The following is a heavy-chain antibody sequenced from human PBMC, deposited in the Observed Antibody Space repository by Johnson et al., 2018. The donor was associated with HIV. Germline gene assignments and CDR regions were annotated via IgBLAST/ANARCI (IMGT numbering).Heavy chain of an antibody. V-gene: IGHV3-30*04. D-gene: IGHD3-3*01. CDR2: ISYDGSNK. Sequence: QMQLVESGGGVVRPGGSLRLSCAASGFTFSSYAMHWVRQAPGKGLEWVAVISYDGSNKYYADSVKGRFPIYRDNSKNTLYLQMNSLRAEDTAVYYCARAQTYYDCWSGYDAFEIWGQGTMVTVSS. CDR3: ARAQTYYDCWSGYDAFEI. J-gene: IGHJ3*02. CDR1: GFTFSSYA.